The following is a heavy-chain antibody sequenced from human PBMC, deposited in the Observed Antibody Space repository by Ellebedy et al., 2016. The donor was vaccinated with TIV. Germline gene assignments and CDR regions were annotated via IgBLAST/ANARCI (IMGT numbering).Heavy chain of an antibody. J-gene: IGHJ6*02. CDR2: LTYDTSQE. CDR1: GYTFSSYA. D-gene: IGHD2-21*02. CDR3: ARNRGYCGGDCYSSLDGMDV. V-gene: IGHV3-33*04. Sequence: GESLKISCSASGYTFSSYAIHWVRQAPGKGLQWVGVLTYDTSQERFIDSVRGRLTISRDSSKNRVHLQMSSLRVEDTAVYYCARNRGYCGGDCYSSLDGMDVWGQGTTVTVSS.